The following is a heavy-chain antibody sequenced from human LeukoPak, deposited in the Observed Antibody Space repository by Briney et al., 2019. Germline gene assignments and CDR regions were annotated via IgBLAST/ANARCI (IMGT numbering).Heavy chain of an antibody. D-gene: IGHD3-22*01. CDR2: IYSGGST. CDR3: ARGVYYDSSGHYYYYYGMDV. CDR1: GFTVSSNY. V-gene: IGHV3-53*01. J-gene: IGHJ6*02. Sequence: GGSLRLSCAASGFTVSSNYMSWVRQAPGKGLEWVSVIYSGGSTYYADSVKGRFTISRDNSKNTLYLQMNSLRAEDTAVYCCARGVYYDSSGHYYYYYGMDVWGQGTMVTVSS.